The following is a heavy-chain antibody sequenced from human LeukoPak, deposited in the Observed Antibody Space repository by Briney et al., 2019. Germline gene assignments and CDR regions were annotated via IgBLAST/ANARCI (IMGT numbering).Heavy chain of an antibody. D-gene: IGHD6-19*01. CDR1: GFTFSSYA. CDR2: ISGSGGST. V-gene: IGHV3-23*01. J-gene: IGHJ4*02. CDR3: AKDVAVAGLYNYFDY. Sequence: PGGSLRLSCAASGFTFSSYAMSWVRQAPGKGLEWVSAISGSGGSTYYADSVKGRFTISRDISKNTLYLQMNSLRAEDTAVYYCAKDVAVAGLYNYFDYWGQGTLVTVSS.